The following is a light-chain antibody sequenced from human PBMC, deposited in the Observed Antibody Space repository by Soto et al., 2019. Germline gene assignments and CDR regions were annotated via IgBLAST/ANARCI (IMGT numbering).Light chain of an antibody. CDR2: GAS. CDR1: QSVGSSY. Sequence: EIVLTQSPGILSLSPGERAALSCRASQSVGSSYLAWYQQKPGQAPRLFISGASSRATGIPDRLSGSGSGTDFTLTISRLEPEDFAVYYCQQYGSSPYTFGQGTKLEI. CDR3: QQYGSSPYT. J-gene: IGKJ2*01. V-gene: IGKV3-20*01.